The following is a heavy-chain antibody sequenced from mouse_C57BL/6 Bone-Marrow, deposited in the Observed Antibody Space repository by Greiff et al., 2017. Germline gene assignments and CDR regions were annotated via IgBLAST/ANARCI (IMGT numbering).Heavy chain of an antibody. D-gene: IGHD2-3*01. Sequence: QFTLQVCGPGLLQPSQTLSLTCSFSGFSLSTFGMGVGWIRQPSGKGLDWLAHIWCDDAKYYNPALKNRLTISKDTSKNQVFLKIANVDTAYTATDYCARIGWLLPLWFAYWGQGTLVTVSA. CDR1: GFSLSTFGMG. J-gene: IGHJ3*01. V-gene: IGHV8-8*01. CDR2: IWCDDAK. CDR3: ARIGWLLPLWFAY.